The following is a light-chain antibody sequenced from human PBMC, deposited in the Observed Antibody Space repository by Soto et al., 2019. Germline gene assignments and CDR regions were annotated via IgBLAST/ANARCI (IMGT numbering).Light chain of an antibody. CDR3: QQYNSFYT. CDR1: QSISNY. V-gene: IGKV1-5*01. CDR2: DAS. Sequence: DILMTQSPSTLSASVGDRVTITCRASQSISNYMAWYQQKPGKAPKLLIYDASTLQSGVPSRFSGSGSGSEFTLAISGLQADDFATYYYQQYNSFYTFGQGTKLEIK. J-gene: IGKJ2*01.